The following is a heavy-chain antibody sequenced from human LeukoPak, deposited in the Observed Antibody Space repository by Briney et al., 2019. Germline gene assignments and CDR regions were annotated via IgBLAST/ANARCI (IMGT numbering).Heavy chain of an antibody. Sequence: PGGSLRLSCAASGFTVSSNYMSWVRQAPGKGLEWVSVIYSGGSTYYADSVKGRFTISRDNSKNTLYLQMNSLRAEDTAVYYCARDLDSSSWYGSFGYWGQGTLVTVSS. CDR3: ARDLDSSSWYGSFGY. V-gene: IGHV3-66*01. D-gene: IGHD6-13*01. CDR2: IYSGGST. CDR1: GFTVSSNY. J-gene: IGHJ4*02.